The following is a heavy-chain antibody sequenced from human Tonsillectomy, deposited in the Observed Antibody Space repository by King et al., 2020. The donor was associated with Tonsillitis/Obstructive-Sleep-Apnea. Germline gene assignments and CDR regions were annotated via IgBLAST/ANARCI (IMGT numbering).Heavy chain of an antibody. CDR2: INGDGSAT. J-gene: IGHJ4*02. D-gene: IGHD4-11*01. Sequence: EVQLVESGGGLVQPGGSLRLSCAASGFTFSSYWIHWVRQAPGKGLVWVSRINGDGSATSYADSVKGRFTISRDTAENTVYLQMNSLRAEDTAVYYCTRDAGSVTTDYWGQGTLVTVSS. CDR1: GFTFSSYW. CDR3: TRDAGSVTTDY. V-gene: IGHV3-74*01.